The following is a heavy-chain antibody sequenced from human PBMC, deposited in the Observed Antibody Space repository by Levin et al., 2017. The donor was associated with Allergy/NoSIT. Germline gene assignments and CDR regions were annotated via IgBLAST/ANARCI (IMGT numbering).Heavy chain of an antibody. J-gene: IGHJ4*02. CDR1: GFTFSSYW. CDR2: IKEDGNEK. Sequence: GESLKISCAASGFTFSSYWMSWVRQAPGRGLEWVANIKEDGNEKYYVDSVKGRFTISRDNTKNSLYLQMNSLRAEDMAVYYCARDPVTFGGVIGLDYWGQGTLVTVSS. V-gene: IGHV3-7*04. D-gene: IGHD3-16*02. CDR3: ARDPVTFGGVIGLDY.